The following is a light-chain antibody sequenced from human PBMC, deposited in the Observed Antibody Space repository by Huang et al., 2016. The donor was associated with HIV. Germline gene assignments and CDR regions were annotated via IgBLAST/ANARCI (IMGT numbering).Light chain of an antibody. CDR1: QSVGSY. CDR3: QQRSSGVS. V-gene: IGKV3-11*01. CDR2: DVS. Sequence: VLTQSPATLSWYPGERVTLSCRASQSVGSYIAWYQQRPGQSPRLLIYDVSNRATGTPGRFSGSGSGTDFTLTISSLESEDFAVYYCQQRSSGVSFGGGTKVQVK. J-gene: IGKJ4*01.